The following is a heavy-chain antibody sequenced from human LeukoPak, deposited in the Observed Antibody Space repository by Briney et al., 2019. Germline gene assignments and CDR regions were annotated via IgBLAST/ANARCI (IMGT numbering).Heavy chain of an antibody. CDR2: IRSKAYGGTT. Sequence: GGSLRLSCTASGFTFVDYAMSWVRQAPGKGLEWVGFIRSKAYGGTTEYAASVKGRFTISRDDSKSIAYLQMNSLKTEDTAVDYCTRSAGYSSGWYHDYWGQGTLVTVSS. D-gene: IGHD6-19*01. J-gene: IGHJ4*02. V-gene: IGHV3-49*04. CDR1: GFTFVDYA. CDR3: TRSAGYSSGWYHDY.